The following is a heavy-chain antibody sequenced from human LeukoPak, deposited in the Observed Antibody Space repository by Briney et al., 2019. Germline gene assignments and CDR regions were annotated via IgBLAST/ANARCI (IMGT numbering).Heavy chain of an antibody. V-gene: IGHV1-2*02. J-gene: IGHJ6*02. D-gene: IGHD2-2*01. Sequence: ASVKVSCKASGSTFTGYYMHWVRQAPGQGLEWMGWINPNSGGTDYAQKFQGRATMTRDTSLSTAYMELSRLRSDDTAVYYCTRATSVVVPAADHYYYGMDVWGQGTTVTVS. CDR1: GSTFTGYY. CDR3: TRATSVVVPAADHYYYGMDV. CDR2: INPNSGGT.